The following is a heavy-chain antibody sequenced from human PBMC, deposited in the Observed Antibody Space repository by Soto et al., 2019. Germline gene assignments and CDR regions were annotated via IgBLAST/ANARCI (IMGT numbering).Heavy chain of an antibody. CDR3: ATYTGVVTYLGDWYCDL. CDR2: INPNSGAT. V-gene: IGHV1-2*02. CDR1: GYSFTDYY. J-gene: IGHJ2*01. Sequence: QVQLVQSGAELQKPGASVNVSCKASGYSFTDYYLQWVRQASGQGLEWMGWINPNSGATKFAQKFQGRDAMTRDTAINKAYMELTRLTSDDSALYYCATYTGVVTYLGDWYCDLWGRGTLVTVAA. D-gene: IGHD2-21*02.